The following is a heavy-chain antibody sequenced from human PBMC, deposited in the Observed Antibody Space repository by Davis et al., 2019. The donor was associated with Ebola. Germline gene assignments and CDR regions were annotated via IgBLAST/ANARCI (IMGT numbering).Heavy chain of an antibody. CDR2: ISAGGAGT. J-gene: IGHJ4*02. CDR3: ARDRGGTFDY. Sequence: GESLKISCAASGFNFNRYVMNWVRQAPGKGLEWVSSISAGGAGTYYTDSVKGRFTISRDNSRNTLYLQMNSLRAEDMAVYYCARDRGGTFDYWGQGTLVTVSS. V-gene: IGHV3-23*01. CDR1: GFNFNRYV. D-gene: IGHD3-10*01.